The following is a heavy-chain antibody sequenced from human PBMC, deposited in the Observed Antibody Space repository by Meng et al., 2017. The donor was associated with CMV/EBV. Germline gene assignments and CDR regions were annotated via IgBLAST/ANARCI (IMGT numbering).Heavy chain of an antibody. CDR1: GGTFSSYA. D-gene: IGHD3-3*01. CDR2: IIPIFGTA. V-gene: IGHV1-69*05. Sequence: SVKVSCKASGGTFSSYAISWVRQAPGQGLEWMGGIIPIFGTANYAQKFQGRVTITTDESTSTAYMELSSLRSEDTAVYYCARPSTARRVWSGYPHDYYHGMDVWGQGTTVTVSS. CDR3: ARPSTARRVWSGYPHDYYHGMDV. J-gene: IGHJ6*02.